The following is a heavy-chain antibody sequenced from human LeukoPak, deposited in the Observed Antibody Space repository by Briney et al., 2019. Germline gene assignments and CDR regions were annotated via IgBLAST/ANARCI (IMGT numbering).Heavy chain of an antibody. CDR2: INWNGGST. CDR3: ARGKAIFGVVVDAFDI. J-gene: IGHJ3*02. D-gene: IGHD3-3*01. V-gene: IGHV3-20*04. CDR1: GFTFDDYG. Sequence: GGSLRLSCAASGFTFDDYGMSWVRQAPGKGLEWVSGINWNGGSTGYADSVKGRFTISRDNAKNSLYLQMNSLRAEDTALYYCARGKAIFGVVVDAFDIWGQGTMVTASS.